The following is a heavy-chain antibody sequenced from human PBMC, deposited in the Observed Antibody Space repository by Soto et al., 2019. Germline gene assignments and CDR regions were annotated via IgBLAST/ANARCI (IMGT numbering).Heavy chain of an antibody. CDR2: INPSGGST. CDR3: ARTTYSRGGYVVHYYYYGMDV. J-gene: IGHJ6*02. Sequence: SINASEAGFTSDYIRSWLRAPGQAGEWRGIINPSGGSTSYAQKFQGRVTMTRDTSTSTVYMELSSLRSEDTAVYYCARTTYSRGGYVVHYYYYGMDVWGQGTTVTVS. D-gene: IGHD6-13*01. V-gene: IGHV1-46*01. CDR1: EAGFTSDY.